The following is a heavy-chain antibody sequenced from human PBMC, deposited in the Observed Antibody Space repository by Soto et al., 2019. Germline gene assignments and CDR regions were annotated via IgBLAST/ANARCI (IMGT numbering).Heavy chain of an antibody. Sequence: KPSETLSLTCSVSGGTINSGDYFWSWIRQPPGKGLEWIGSIFYTGSTYYSPSLKSRASMSMDTSKNLLSLRLRSLTAADTAVYFCARVKATLYRHYYFDYWGQGTLVTVSS. D-gene: IGHD5-12*01. CDR3: ARVKATLYRHYYFDY. CDR1: GGTINSGDYF. V-gene: IGHV4-30-4*01. CDR2: IFYTGST. J-gene: IGHJ4*02.